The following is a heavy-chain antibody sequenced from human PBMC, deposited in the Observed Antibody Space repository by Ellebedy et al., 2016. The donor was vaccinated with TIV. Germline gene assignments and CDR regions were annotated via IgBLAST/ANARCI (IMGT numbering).Heavy chain of an antibody. CDR1: GFTVSSNY. CDR3: ARGLWSGYSPLGY. V-gene: IGHV3-53*01. Sequence: PGGSLRLSCAASGFTVSSNYMSWVRQAPGKGLEWVSVIYSGGSTYYADSVQGRFTISRDNSKNTLYLQMNSLRAEDTAVYYCARGLWSGYSPLGYWGQGTLVTVSS. D-gene: IGHD3-3*01. J-gene: IGHJ4*02. CDR2: IYSGGST.